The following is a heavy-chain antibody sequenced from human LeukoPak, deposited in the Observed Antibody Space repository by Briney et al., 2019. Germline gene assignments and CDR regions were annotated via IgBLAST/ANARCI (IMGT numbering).Heavy chain of an antibody. CDR2: IYHSGST. J-gene: IGHJ4*02. CDR3: ARRPYCSSTSCSYYFDY. Sequence: PSETLSLTCAVYGGSFSGYYWSWIRQPPGKGLEWIGYIYHSGSTYYNPSLKSRVTISVDRSKNQFSLKLSSVTAADTAVYYCARRPYCSSTSCSYYFDYWGQGTLVTVSS. CDR1: GGSFSGYY. D-gene: IGHD2-2*01. V-gene: IGHV4-34*01.